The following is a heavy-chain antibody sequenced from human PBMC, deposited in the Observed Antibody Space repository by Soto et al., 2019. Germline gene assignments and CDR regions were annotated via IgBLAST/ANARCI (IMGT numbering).Heavy chain of an antibody. CDR2: ISGSADST. CDR3: ARHKFYGDPYYFDY. CDR1: GFTFSSYA. V-gene: IGHV3-23*01. Sequence: QPGGSLRLSCAASGFTFSSYAMNWVRQAPGKGLEWVSVISGSADSTYYADSVKGRFTIARDNSRNTLYLQMNSLRAEDTAVYYCARHKFYGDPYYFDYWGQGTLVTVSS. J-gene: IGHJ4*02. D-gene: IGHD4-17*01.